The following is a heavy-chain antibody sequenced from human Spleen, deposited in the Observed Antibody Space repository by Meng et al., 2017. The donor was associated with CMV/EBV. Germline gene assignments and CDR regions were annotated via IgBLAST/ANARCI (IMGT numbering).Heavy chain of an antibody. J-gene: IGHJ4*02. Sequence: YYMHWVRQTTGQGLEWMGIINPSGGSTSYAQKFQGRVTMTRDTSTSTVYMELSSLRSEDTAVYYCARDLGGRYYDYVWGSYRQIDYWGQGTLVTVSS. V-gene: IGHV1-46*01. CDR1: YY. D-gene: IGHD3-16*02. CDR3: ARDLGGRYYDYVWGSYRQIDY. CDR2: INPSGGST.